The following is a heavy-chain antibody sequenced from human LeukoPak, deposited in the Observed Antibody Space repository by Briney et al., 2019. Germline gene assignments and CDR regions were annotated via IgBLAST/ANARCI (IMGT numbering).Heavy chain of an antibody. CDR1: GYTFTGYY. Sequence: ASVKVSCKASGYTFTGYYMHWVRQAPGQGLEWMGWINPNSGGTNYAQKFQGRVTMTRDTSISTAYMELSSLRSEDTAVYYCAREFSIVGAVPVWGQGTLVTVSS. D-gene: IGHD1-26*01. CDR3: AREFSIVGAVPV. J-gene: IGHJ4*02. CDR2: INPNSGGT. V-gene: IGHV1-2*02.